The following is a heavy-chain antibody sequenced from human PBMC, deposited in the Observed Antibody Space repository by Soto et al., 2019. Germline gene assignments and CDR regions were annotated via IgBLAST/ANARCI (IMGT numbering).Heavy chain of an antibody. CDR3: ARGAGPHFYYGMAV. CDR2: IYHSGST. CDR1: GGAMSSVYW. Sequence: QVQLQESGPGLVKPSGTLSLTCAVSGGAMSSVYWWSWVRQPPGKGLEWIGEIYHSGSTNYNPSLKSRLTISVDKSKNRFSLKLSVVTAADTSVYYCARGAGPHFYYGMAVWGQGTTVTVSS. V-gene: IGHV4-4*02. J-gene: IGHJ6*02.